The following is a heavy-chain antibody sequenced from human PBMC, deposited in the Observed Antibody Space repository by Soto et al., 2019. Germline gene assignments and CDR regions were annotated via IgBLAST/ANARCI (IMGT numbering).Heavy chain of an antibody. CDR1: GGSFSGYY. D-gene: IGHD5-12*01. CDR3: ARGKMATIRNFDY. V-gene: IGHV4-34*01. Sequence: SETLSLTCAVYGGSFSGYYWSWIRQPPGKGLEWIGEINHSGSTNYNPSLKSRVTISVDTSKNQFSLKLSSVTAADTAVYYCARGKMATIRNFDYWGQVTLVTVSS. CDR2: INHSGST. J-gene: IGHJ4*02.